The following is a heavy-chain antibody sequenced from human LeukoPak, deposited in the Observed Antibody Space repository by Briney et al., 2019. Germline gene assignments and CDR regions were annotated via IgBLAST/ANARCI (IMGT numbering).Heavy chain of an antibody. D-gene: IGHD2-2*01. V-gene: IGHV3-15*01. J-gene: IGHJ4*02. CDR3: TTEMPAAPIPDY. CDR1: GFTFSNAW. Sequence: GGSLTLSCAVSGFTFSNAWMSWVRQAPGKGLEWVGRIKSKTDGGTTDYAAPVKGRFTISRDDSKNTLYLQMNSLKTEDTAVYYCTTEMPAAPIPDYWGQGTLVTVSS. CDR2: IKSKTDGGTT.